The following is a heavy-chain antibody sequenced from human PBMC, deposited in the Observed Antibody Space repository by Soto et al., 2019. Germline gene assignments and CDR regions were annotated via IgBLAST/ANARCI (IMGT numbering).Heavy chain of an antibody. V-gene: IGHV3-15*01. CDR3: TTFEMATIYYYSDY. J-gene: IGHJ4*02. D-gene: IGHD5-12*01. CDR2: IKSKTDGGTT. CDR1: GFTFSNAW. Sequence: SLRLSCAASGFTFSNAWMSWVRQAPGKGLEWVGRIKSKTDGGTTDYAAPVKGRFTISRDDSKNTLYLQMNSLKTEDTAVYYCTTFEMATIYYYSDYWGQGTLVTVSS.